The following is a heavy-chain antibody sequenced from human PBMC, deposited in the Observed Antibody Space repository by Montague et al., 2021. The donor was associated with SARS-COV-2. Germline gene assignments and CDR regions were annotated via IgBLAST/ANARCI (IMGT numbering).Heavy chain of an antibody. Sequence: SETLSLTCTVSGGSISSSSYYWGWIRQPPGKGLEWIGSIYYSGSTYYNPSPKSRVTISVDTSKNQFSLKLSSVTAADTAVYYCAGRSSTMVRGVVDYYGMDVWGQGTTVTVSS. CDR1: GGSISSSSYY. J-gene: IGHJ6*02. D-gene: IGHD3-10*01. CDR3: AGRSSTMVRGVVDYYGMDV. CDR2: IYYSGST. V-gene: IGHV4-39*01.